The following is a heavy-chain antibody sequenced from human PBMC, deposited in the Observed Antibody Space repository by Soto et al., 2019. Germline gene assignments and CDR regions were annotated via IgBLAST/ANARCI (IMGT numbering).Heavy chain of an antibody. CDR1: GFTFSSYA. Sequence: GGSLRLSCAASGFTFSSYAMHWVRQAPGKGLEWVAVISYDGSNKYYADSVKGRFTISRDNSKNTLYLQMNSLRAEDTAVYYCAGLLLWFGDRSRPDDAFDIWGQGTMVTVSS. CDR3: AGLLLWFGDRSRPDDAFDI. CDR2: ISYDGSNK. V-gene: IGHV3-30-3*01. D-gene: IGHD3-10*01. J-gene: IGHJ3*02.